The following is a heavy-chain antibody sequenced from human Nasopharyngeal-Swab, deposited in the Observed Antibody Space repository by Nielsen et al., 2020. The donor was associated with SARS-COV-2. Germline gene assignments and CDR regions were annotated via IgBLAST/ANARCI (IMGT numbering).Heavy chain of an antibody. CDR3: ASVHSSSWYFDY. CDR2: IKQDGSEK. Sequence: VRQMPGKGLEWEANIKQDGSEKYYVDSVKGRFTISRDNAKNSLYLQMNSLRAEDTAVYYCASVHSSSWYFDYWGQGTLVTVSS. V-gene: IGHV3-7*02. J-gene: IGHJ4*02. D-gene: IGHD6-13*01.